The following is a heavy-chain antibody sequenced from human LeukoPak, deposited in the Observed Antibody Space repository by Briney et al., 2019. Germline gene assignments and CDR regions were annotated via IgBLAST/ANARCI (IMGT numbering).Heavy chain of an antibody. CDR1: GFTFSSYG. CDR2: ISYDGSNK. Sequence: PGGSLRLSCAASGFTFSSYGMHWVRQAPGKGLEWVAVISYDGSNKYYADSVKGRFTISRDNAKNSLYLQMNSLRAEDTAVYYCARDHSGLYAFDPWGQGTLVTVSS. CDR3: ARDHSGLYAFDP. V-gene: IGHV3-30*03. J-gene: IGHJ5*02. D-gene: IGHD3-3*01.